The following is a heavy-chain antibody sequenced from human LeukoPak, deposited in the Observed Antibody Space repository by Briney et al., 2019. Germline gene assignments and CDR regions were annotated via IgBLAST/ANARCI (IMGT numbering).Heavy chain of an antibody. Sequence: SETLSLTCTVSGGSISSYYWSWIRQPPGKGLEWIGYIYYSGSTNYIPSLKSRVTISVDTSKNQFSLKLSSVTAADTAVYYCARVPYCGGDCYPHWYFDLWGRGTLVTVSS. J-gene: IGHJ2*01. V-gene: IGHV4-59*01. CDR2: IYYSGST. CDR3: ARVPYCGGDCYPHWYFDL. D-gene: IGHD2-21*02. CDR1: GGSISSYY.